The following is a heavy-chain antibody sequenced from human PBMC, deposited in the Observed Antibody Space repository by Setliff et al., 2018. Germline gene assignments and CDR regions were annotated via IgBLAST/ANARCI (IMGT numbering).Heavy chain of an antibody. CDR2: INPSSGTT. Sequence: ASVKVSCKASGYTFTSYYIHWVRQAPGQGLEWMGIINPSSGTTSYAQKFQGRVTMTRDMSTSTVYMELRSLTSDDTAVYFCTRSRGPRVVLAADFDFWGQGTLVTVSS. D-gene: IGHD3-16*01. V-gene: IGHV1-46*01. CDR1: GYTFTSYY. J-gene: IGHJ4*02. CDR3: TRSRGPRVVLAADFDF.